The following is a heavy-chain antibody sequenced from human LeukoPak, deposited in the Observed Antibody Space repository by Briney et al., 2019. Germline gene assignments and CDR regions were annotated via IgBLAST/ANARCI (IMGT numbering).Heavy chain of an antibody. CDR3: ARAGNDYGGNGIFDY. CDR2: ISGSGGST. D-gene: IGHD4-23*01. Sequence: TGGSLRLSCAASGFTFSSYAVSWVRQAPGKGLEWVSAISGSGGSTYYADSVKGRFTISRDNSKNTLYLQMNSLRAEDTAVYYCARAGNDYGGNGIFDYWGQGTLVTVSS. J-gene: IGHJ4*02. V-gene: IGHV3-23*01. CDR1: GFTFSSYA.